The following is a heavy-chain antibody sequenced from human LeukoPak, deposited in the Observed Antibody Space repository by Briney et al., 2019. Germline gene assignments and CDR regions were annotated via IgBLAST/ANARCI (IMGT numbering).Heavy chain of an antibody. D-gene: IGHD3-10*01. CDR3: AKSVSSSGGDYYYGMDV. J-gene: IGHJ6*02. CDR2: ISGSGGST. V-gene: IGHV3-23*01. Sequence: GGSLRLSCAASGFTFSSHAMSWVRQAPVKALEWFSVISGSGGSTYYADSVKGRFTISRDNFQNTLYLQMNSLRGEDTAVYYCAKSVSSSGGDYYYGMDVWGQGTTVTVSS. CDR1: GFTFSSHA.